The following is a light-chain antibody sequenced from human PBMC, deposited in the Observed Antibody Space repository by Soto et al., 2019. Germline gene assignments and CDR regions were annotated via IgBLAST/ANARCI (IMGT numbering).Light chain of an antibody. CDR1: KSVTSGY. CDR3: QHYSSSPPAIT. CDR2: GAS. V-gene: IGKV3-20*01. J-gene: IGKJ5*01. Sequence: EIVLTQSPGTLSLSPGARAPLSCRARKSVTSGYLAWYQQQPNQAPRLLIYGASYRATGIPDRFSGGGSGTDFTLTISRLEPEDFAVYYCQHYSSSPPAITFGQGTRLEI.